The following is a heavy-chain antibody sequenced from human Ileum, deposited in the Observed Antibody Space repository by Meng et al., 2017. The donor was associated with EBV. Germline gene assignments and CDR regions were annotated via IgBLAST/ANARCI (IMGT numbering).Heavy chain of an antibody. Sequence: QVQLVQSGAEVKKPGASVKVSCKASGYTLTNYDISWVRQATGQGLGWMGWMNPKTGTAHYAQKFQGRVSMTRDTSITTAYMELSSLTSEDTAVYYCVRTLERGDYWGQGTLVTVSS. J-gene: IGHJ4*02. CDR2: MNPKTGTA. CDR3: VRTLERGDY. CDR1: GYTLTNYD. V-gene: IGHV1-8*01. D-gene: IGHD5-24*01.